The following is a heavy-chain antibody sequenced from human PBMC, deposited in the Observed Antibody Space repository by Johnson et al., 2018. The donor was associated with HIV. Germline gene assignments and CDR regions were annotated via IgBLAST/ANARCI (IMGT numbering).Heavy chain of an antibody. D-gene: IGHD6-6*01. CDR1: GLTFSKYA. J-gene: IGHJ3*02. CDR2: IGGSAVST. Sequence: VQLVESGGGLVQPGGSLRLSCAASGLTFSKYAMNWVRQAPGKGLEWVSLIGGSAVSTYYAAHVRGRFTISSDNSNNTLYLQMNSLRAEDTAVYYCAKDQFSSPGGEAFDMWGQGTMVTVSS. V-gene: IGHV3-23*04. CDR3: AKDQFSSPGGEAFDM.